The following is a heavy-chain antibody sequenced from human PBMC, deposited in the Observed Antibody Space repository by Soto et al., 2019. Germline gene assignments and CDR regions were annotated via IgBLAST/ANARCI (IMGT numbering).Heavy chain of an antibody. J-gene: IGHJ6*02. CDR1: GFTFSSYA. V-gene: IGHV3-30-3*01. D-gene: IGHD2-2*01. Sequence: QVQLVESGGGVVQPGRSMRLSCAASGFTFSSYAMHWVRQAPGKGLEWVAVISYDGSNKYYADSVKGRFTISRDNSKNTLYLQMNSLRAEDTAVYYCARDTIPDRSRYYYYGMDVWGQGTTVTVSS. CDR3: ARDTIPDRSRYYYYGMDV. CDR2: ISYDGSNK.